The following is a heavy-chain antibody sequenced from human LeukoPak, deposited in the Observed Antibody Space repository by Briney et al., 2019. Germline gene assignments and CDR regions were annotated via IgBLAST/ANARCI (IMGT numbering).Heavy chain of an antibody. V-gene: IGHV1-24*01. CDR3: ATGAFSSGWYGAEEGY. CDR1: GYTLTELS. CDR2: FDPEDGET. D-gene: IGHD6-19*01. J-gene: IGHJ4*02. Sequence: ASVKVSCKVSGYTLTELSMHWVRQAPGKGLEWMGGFDPEDGETIYAQKFQGRVTMTEDTSTDTAYMELSSLRSEDTAVYYCATGAFSSGWYGAEEGYWGQGTLVTVSS.